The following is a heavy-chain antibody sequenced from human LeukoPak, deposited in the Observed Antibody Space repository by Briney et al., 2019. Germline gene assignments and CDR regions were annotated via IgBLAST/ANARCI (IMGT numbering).Heavy chain of an antibody. CDR2: IKQDGSEK. CDR3: TRKLSPPDY. CDR1: GFTFENYW. D-gene: IGHD4-23*01. V-gene: IGHV3-7*01. Sequence: PGGSLRLSCAASGFTFENYWMSWVRQAPGKGLEWAANIKQDGSEKFYVDSVKGRFTISRDNAKNSLSLQMSSLRVEDTAVYYCTRKLSPPDYWGQGTLVTVSS. J-gene: IGHJ4*02.